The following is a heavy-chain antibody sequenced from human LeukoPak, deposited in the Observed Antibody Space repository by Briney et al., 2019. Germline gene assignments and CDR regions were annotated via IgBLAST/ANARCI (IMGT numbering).Heavy chain of an antibody. CDR3: ARSPYDVSLDF. Sequence: GGSLRLSCAASGFTFSSYAMNWVRQAPGKGLERVSRISGSGVSMYYADFVKGRFTISRDNSKNTLFLQMNSLRAEDTAVYYCARSPYDVSLDFWGQGTLVTVSS. CDR2: ISGSGVSM. V-gene: IGHV3-23*01. J-gene: IGHJ4*02. D-gene: IGHD3/OR15-3a*01. CDR1: GFTFSSYA.